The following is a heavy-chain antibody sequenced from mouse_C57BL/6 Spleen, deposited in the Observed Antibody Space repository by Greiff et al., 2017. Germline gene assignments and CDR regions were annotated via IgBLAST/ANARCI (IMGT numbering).Heavy chain of an antibody. CDR1: GFTFTDYY. D-gene: IGHD1-1*01. CDR3: ARYYYYYVTLDY. V-gene: IGHV7-3*01. CDR2: IRNKANGYTT. Sequence: EVMLVESGGGLVQPGGSLSLSCAASGFTFTDYYMSWVRQTPGKALEWLGFIRNKANGYTTEDSASVKGRFTISRDDSRNIVYLHRNALREEDGATYDCARYYYYYVTLDYWGQGTTLTVSS. J-gene: IGHJ2*01.